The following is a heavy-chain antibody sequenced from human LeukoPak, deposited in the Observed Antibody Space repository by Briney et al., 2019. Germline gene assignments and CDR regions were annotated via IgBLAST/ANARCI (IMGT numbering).Heavy chain of an antibody. J-gene: IGHJ4*02. CDR3: ARDEAVAGLDY. D-gene: IGHD6-19*01. V-gene: IGHV3-48*01. Sequence: AGGSLRLSCAASGFTFSSYSMNWVRQAPGKGLEWVSYISSSSSTIYYADSVKGRFTISRDNAKNSLYLQMNSLRAEDTAVYYCARDEAVAGLDYWGQGTLVTVSS. CDR2: ISSSSSTI. CDR1: GFTFSSYS.